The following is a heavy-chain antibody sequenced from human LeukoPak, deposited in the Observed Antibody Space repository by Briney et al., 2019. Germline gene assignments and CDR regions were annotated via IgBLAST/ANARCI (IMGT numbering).Heavy chain of an antibody. J-gene: IGHJ4*02. CDR2: ISAYNGNT. CDR3: ARDRGNYYDSSGYYGH. CDR1: GYTFTSYG. Sequence: GASVKVSCKASGYTFTSYGISWVRQAPGQGLEWMGWISAYNGNTDYAQKLQGRVTMTTDTSTSTAYMELRSLRSDDTAVYYCARDRGNYYDSSGYYGHWGQGTLVTVSS. D-gene: IGHD3-22*01. V-gene: IGHV1-18*01.